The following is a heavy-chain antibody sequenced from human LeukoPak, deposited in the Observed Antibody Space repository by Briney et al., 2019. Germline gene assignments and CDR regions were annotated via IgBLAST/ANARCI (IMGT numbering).Heavy chain of an antibody. D-gene: IGHD3-10*02. CDR1: GFTFSSYW. V-gene: IGHV3-7*01. CDR2: IKEDGSEK. CDR3: AELGITMIGGV. J-gene: IGHJ6*04. Sequence: GGSLRLSCAASGFTFSSYWMSWVRQAPGKGLERVANIKEDGSEKYYVDSVKGRFTISRDNAKNTLYLQMNSLRAEDTAVYYCAELGITMIGGVWGKGTTVTISS.